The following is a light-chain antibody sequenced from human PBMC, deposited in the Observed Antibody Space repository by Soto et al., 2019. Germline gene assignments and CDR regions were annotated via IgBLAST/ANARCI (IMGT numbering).Light chain of an antibody. V-gene: IGKV3-20*01. CDR2: GAS. CDR1: QSVSSTY. J-gene: IGKJ4*01. CDR3: QQYGNSPLT. Sequence: IVLTQSPGTPPLFPGERVTLSCRATQSVSSTYLAWYQQKPGQALRRLIYGASSRATGILDRFSGCGSGASFTLTISRLEPEDSAVYYCQQYGNSPLTFGGGTKVEIK.